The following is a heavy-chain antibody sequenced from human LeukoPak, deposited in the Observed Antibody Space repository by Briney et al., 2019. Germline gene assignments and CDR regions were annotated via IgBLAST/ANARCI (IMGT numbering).Heavy chain of an antibody. CDR1: GFTVSTNY. CDR3: ARAEVLSFFDS. D-gene: IGHD4/OR15-4a*01. J-gene: IGHJ4*02. Sequence: GGSLRLSCTATGFTVSTNYMNWVRQAPGKGLEWVSVIYTGGSTYYADSVKGRFNISRDNSKNTVYLQMNSLRPEDTAVYYCARAEVLSFFDSWGQGTLVTVSS. CDR2: IYTGGST. V-gene: IGHV3-66*02.